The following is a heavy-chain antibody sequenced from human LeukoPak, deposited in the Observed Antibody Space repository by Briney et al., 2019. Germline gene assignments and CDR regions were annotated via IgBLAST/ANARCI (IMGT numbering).Heavy chain of an antibody. J-gene: IGHJ4*02. CDR2: INHSGST. CDR1: GGSFSGYY. V-gene: IGHV4-34*01. Sequence: KPPETLSLTCAVYGGSFSGYYWSWIRQPPGKGLEWIGEINHSGSTNYNPSLKSRVTISVDTSKNQFSLKLSSVTAADTAVYYCAVGWKEYYFDYWGQGTLVTVSS. CDR3: AVGWKEYYFDY. D-gene: IGHD1-1*01.